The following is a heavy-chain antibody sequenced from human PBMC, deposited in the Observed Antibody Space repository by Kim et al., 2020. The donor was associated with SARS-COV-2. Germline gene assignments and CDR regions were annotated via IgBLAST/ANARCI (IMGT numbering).Heavy chain of an antibody. V-gene: IGHV3-30*18. J-gene: IGHJ3*02. D-gene: IGHD2-2*01. CDR2: ISYDGSNK. CDR1: GFTFSSYG. CDR3: AKFARVVVPAHDAFDI. Sequence: GGSLRLSCAASGFTFSSYGMHWVRQAPGKGLEWVAVISYDGSNKYYADSVKGRFTISRDNSKNTLYLQMNSLRAEDTAVYYCAKFARVVVPAHDAFDIWGQGTMVTVSS.